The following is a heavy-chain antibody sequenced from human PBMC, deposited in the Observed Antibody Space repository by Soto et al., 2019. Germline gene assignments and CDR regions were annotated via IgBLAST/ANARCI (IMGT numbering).Heavy chain of an antibody. Sequence: KTSETLSLTCTVSGGSISSSSYYWGWIRQPPGKGLEWIGSIYYSGSTYYNPSLKSRVTISVDTSKNQFSLKLSSVTAADTAVYYCALNVVDTAMALDYWGQGTLVTVSS. CDR3: ALNVVDTAMALDY. J-gene: IGHJ4*02. CDR1: GGSISSSSYY. V-gene: IGHV4-39*01. CDR2: IYYSGST. D-gene: IGHD5-18*01.